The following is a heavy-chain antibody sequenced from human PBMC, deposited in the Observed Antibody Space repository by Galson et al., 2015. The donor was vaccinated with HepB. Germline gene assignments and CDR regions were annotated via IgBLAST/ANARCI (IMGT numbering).Heavy chain of an antibody. Sequence: SVKVSCKASGGTFSSYAISWVRQAPGQGLEWMGGIIPIFGIANYAQKFQGRVTITADESTSTAYMELSSLRSEDTAVYYCARDGGIAAAGTPHLNWFDPWGQGTLVTVSS. V-gene: IGHV1-69*13. CDR3: ARDGGIAAAGTPHLNWFDP. CDR2: IIPIFGIA. CDR1: GGTFSSYA. J-gene: IGHJ5*02. D-gene: IGHD6-13*01.